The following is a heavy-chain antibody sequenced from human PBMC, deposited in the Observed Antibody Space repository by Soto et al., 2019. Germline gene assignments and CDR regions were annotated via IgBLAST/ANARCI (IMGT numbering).Heavy chain of an antibody. CDR1: GFTFRNYG. CDR2: IGIGSSTK. CDR3: AVVPAANGHYGMDV. D-gene: IGHD2-2*01. Sequence: GGSLRLSCAASGFTFRNYGMNWVRQAPGKGLEWVSYIGIGSSTKYYADSVKGRFTISRDNAKNSLYLQMNSLRAEDTAVYYCAVVPAANGHYGMDVWGQGTTVTVSS. J-gene: IGHJ6*02. V-gene: IGHV3-48*01.